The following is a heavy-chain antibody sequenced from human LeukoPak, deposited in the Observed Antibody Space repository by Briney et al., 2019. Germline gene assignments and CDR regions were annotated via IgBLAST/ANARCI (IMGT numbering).Heavy chain of an antibody. D-gene: IGHD3-22*01. Sequence: GGSLRLSCTASGFSFNNYGLIWVRQAPGKGLEWVSAISNDGGGTNYADFVKGRFTISRDNSKNTLFLQMNSLRAEDTALYYCAKGSSGYFFDLWGQGTLVTVSS. J-gene: IGHJ4*02. V-gene: IGHV3-23*01. CDR2: ISNDGGGT. CDR3: AKGSSGYFFDL. CDR1: GFSFNNYG.